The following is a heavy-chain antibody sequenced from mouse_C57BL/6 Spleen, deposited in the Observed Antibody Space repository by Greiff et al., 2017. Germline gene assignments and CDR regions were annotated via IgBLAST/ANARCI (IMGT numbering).Heavy chain of an antibody. CDR3: ARGGVFDY. Sequence: EVMLVESEGGLVQPGSSMKLSCTASGFTFSDYYMAWVRQVPEKGLEWVANINYDGSSTYYLDSLKSRFIISRDNAKNILYLQMSCLKSEDTATYYCARGGVFDYWGQGTTLTVSS. J-gene: IGHJ2*01. CDR2: INYDGSST. CDR1: GFTFSDYY. V-gene: IGHV5-16*01.